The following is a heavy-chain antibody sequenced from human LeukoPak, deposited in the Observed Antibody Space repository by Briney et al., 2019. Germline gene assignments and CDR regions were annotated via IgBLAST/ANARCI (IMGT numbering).Heavy chain of an antibody. CDR3: ARALYSSAWPNFDY. V-gene: IGHV1-18*01. CDR1: GYTFTSYG. Sequence: ASVKVSCKASGYTFTSYGISWVRQAPGQGLEWMGWISAYNGNTNYAQKLQGRVTMTTDTSTSTAYMELRSLRSDDTTVYYCARALYSSAWPNFDYWGQGTLVTVSS. J-gene: IGHJ4*02. CDR2: ISAYNGNT. D-gene: IGHD6-19*01.